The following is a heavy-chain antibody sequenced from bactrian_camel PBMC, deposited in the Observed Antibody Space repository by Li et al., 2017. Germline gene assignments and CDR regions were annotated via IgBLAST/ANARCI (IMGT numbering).Heavy chain of an antibody. CDR2: IDSDRSIT. CDR3: AAQRRPGLQENCDVGADFRY. Sequence: DVQLVESGGGSVQPGGSLRLSCVASEYTSSSYCMGWFRQAPGEEREGVARIDSDRSITYADSVKGRFTISLDNAKKTVYLQMNNLEVDDTAMYYCAAQRRPGLQENCDVGADFRYCGQGTQVTVS. V-gene: IGHV3S40*01. CDR1: EYTSSSYC. J-gene: IGHJ6*01. D-gene: IGHD1*01.